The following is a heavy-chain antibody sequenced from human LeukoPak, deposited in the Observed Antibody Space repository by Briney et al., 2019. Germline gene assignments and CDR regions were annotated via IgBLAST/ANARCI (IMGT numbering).Heavy chain of an antibody. J-gene: IGHJ4*02. CDR2: ISSRGSTI. D-gene: IGHD6-19*01. Sequence: GGSLRLSCAASGFTFSDYYMSWIRQAPGKGLEWVSYISSRGSTIYYADSVKGRFTISRDNAKNSLYLQMNSLRAEDTAVYYCARVGSSGSILYFDYWGQGTLVTVSS. CDR1: GFTFSDYY. CDR3: ARVGSSGSILYFDY. V-gene: IGHV3-11*01.